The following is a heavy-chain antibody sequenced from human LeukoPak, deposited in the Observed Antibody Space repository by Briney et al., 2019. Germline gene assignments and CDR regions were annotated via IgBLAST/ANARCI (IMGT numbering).Heavy chain of an antibody. V-gene: IGHV4-34*01. CDR3: ARSPKDYDSSGLFDY. CDR2: MNHSGST. Sequence: SETLSLTCAVYGGSFSGYYWSWIRQPPGKGLEWIGEMNHSGSTNYNPSLKSRVTISVDTSKNQFSLKLSSVAAADTAVYYCARSPKDYDSSGLFDYWGQGTLVTVSS. J-gene: IGHJ4*02. D-gene: IGHD3-22*01. CDR1: GGSFSGYY.